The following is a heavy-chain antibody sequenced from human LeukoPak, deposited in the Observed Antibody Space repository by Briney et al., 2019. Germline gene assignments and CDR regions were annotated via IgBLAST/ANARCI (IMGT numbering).Heavy chain of an antibody. CDR1: GFTFSSYV. CDR2: ISGSGGNT. D-gene: IGHD2-2*01. Sequence: GGSLRLSCAASGFTFSSYVMSWVRQAPSKGLEWVSAISGSGGNTYYADSVKGRFTISRDNSKNTLYLQMNSLRAEDTAVYYCAKDNRYCSSPNCYFDYWGQGTLVTVSS. V-gene: IGHV3-23*01. CDR3: AKDNRYCSSPNCYFDY. J-gene: IGHJ4*02.